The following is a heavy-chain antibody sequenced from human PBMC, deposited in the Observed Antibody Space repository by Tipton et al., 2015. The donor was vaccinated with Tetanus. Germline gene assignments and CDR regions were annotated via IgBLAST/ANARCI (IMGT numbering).Heavy chain of an antibody. CDR2: IYYSGST. Sequence: TLSLTCTVSGGSVSSGSYYWSWIRQPPGKGLEWIGYIYYSGSTNYNPSLKSRVTISVDTSKNQFSLELSSVTAADTAVYYCARDRVGATHAGMDVWGQGTTVTVSS. D-gene: IGHD1-26*01. J-gene: IGHJ6*02. CDR1: GGSVSSGSYY. CDR3: ARDRVGATHAGMDV. V-gene: IGHV4-61*01.